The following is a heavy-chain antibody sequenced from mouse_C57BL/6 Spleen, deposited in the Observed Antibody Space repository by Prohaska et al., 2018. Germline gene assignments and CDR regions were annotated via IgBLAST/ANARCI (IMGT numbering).Heavy chain of an antibody. CDR1: GFTFSNYW. Sequence: EVKLDASGGGLVQPGGSMKLSCVASGFTFSNYWMNWVRQSPETGLEWVAQIRLKSDNYATHYAESVKGRFNISRDDSKSSVYLQMSNLRAEDTGIYYCTADQIAYWGQGTLVTVSA. J-gene: IGHJ3*01. CDR3: TADQIAY. CDR2: IRLKSDNYAT. V-gene: IGHV6-3*01.